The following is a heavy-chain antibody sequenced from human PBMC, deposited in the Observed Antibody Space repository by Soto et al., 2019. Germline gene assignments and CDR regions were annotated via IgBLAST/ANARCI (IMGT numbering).Heavy chain of an antibody. CDR3: AREGNLGRWLQPLDF. CDR2: IHYNGNT. V-gene: IGHV4-59*01. D-gene: IGHD5-12*01. CDR1: GDSISAYS. J-gene: IGHJ4*02. Sequence: QVQLQVSAPGLVKPSETLSLTCTVSGDSISAYSWSWVRQPPGKGLEWIGNIHYNGNTKYNPSLKSRVSXAXXXSXDQFSLRLISETAADTAKYFCAREGNLGRWLQPLDFWGQGTLVTVSS.